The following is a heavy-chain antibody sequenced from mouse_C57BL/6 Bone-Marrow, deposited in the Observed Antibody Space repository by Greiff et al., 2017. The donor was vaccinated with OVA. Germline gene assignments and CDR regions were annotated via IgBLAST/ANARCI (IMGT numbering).Heavy chain of an antibody. V-gene: IGHV14-2*01. CDR1: GFNITDYY. CDR2: IDPEDGET. CDR3: ASSYYYAMDY. J-gene: IGHJ4*01. Sequence: EVHLVESGAELVKPGASVKLSCTASGFNITDYYMHWVKQTPEPGLAWIGSIDPEDGETKYAPKFPGKATIPTDTSSTTAYLQLSSLTSEDTDVYYCASSYYYAMDYWGQGTAVTVTS.